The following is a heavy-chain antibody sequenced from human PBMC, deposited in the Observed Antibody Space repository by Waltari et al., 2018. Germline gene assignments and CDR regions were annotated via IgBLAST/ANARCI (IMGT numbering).Heavy chain of an antibody. D-gene: IGHD5-12*01. CDR3: ARDRGRGLYLDS. CDR1: W. V-gene: IGHV4-4*01. Sequence: WWGGVRQAPRKGLEWIGQIHRSGRTHYHPSLESRVATSIDTSKNEFSLEVTSATAADTAVYFCARDRGRGLYLDSWGQGILVTVSP. J-gene: IGHJ4*02. CDR2: IHRSGRT.